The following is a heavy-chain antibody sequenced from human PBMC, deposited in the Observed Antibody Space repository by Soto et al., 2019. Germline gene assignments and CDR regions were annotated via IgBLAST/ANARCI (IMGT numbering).Heavy chain of an antibody. J-gene: IGHJ4*02. Sequence: QVQLVESGGGVVQPGRSLRLSCVASGFTFSSYGMHWVRQAPGKGLEWVAVISYDGSNKYYADSVKGRFTISRDNSKNTLYLQMNSLRAEDTAVYYCAKGHLLFDYWGQGTLVTVSS. V-gene: IGHV3-30*18. D-gene: IGHD2-21*01. CDR3: AKGHLLFDY. CDR2: ISYDGSNK. CDR1: GFTFSSYG.